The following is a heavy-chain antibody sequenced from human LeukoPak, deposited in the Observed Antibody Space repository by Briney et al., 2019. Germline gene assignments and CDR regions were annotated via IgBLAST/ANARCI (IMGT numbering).Heavy chain of an antibody. D-gene: IGHD3-10*01. CDR1: GYSISSGYY. J-gene: IGHJ5*02. CDR2: IYHSGST. CDR3: ARDGEYYYGSGSYSWFDP. V-gene: IGHV4-38-2*02. Sequence: SETLSLTCAVSGYSISSGYYWGWIRQPPGKGLEWIGSIYHSGSTYYNPSLKSRVTISVDTPKNQFSLKLSSVTAADTAVYYCARDGEYYYGSGSYSWFDPWGQGTLVTVSS.